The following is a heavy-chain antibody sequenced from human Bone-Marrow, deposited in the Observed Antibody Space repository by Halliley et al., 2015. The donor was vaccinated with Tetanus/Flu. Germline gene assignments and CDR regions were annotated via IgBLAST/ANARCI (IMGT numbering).Heavy chain of an antibody. CDR3: ARDRGGDSGAYRRGCLDY. J-gene: IGHJ4*02. Sequence: IWYDGSNEYLADSVKGRFAISRANSKNPLYLQMDNRGAEDTAVYFCARDRGGDSGAYRRGCLDYWGQGALVTVSS. V-gene: IGHV3-33*01. D-gene: IGHD3-22*01. CDR2: IWYDGSNE.